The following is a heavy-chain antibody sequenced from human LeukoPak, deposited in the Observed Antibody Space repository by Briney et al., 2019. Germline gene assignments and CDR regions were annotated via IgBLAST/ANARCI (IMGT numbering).Heavy chain of an antibody. CDR1: GFTFSSYG. Sequence: PGGSLRLSCAASGFTFSSYGMHWVRQAPGKGLEWVAVIWNDGSNKYYADSVKGRFTISRDNSKNTLYLQMNSLRAEDTAVYYCAKDSTVTTAGFDYWGQGTLVTVSS. D-gene: IGHD4-17*01. V-gene: IGHV3-33*06. CDR3: AKDSTVTTAGFDY. J-gene: IGHJ4*02. CDR2: IWNDGSNK.